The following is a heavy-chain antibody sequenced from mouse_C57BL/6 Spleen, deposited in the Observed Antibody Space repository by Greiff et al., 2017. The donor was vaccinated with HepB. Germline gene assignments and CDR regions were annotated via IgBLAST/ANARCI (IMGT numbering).Heavy chain of an antibody. D-gene: IGHD1-1*01. CDR2: IYPGSGNT. CDR3: ARERHGSSYYAMDY. J-gene: IGHJ4*01. V-gene: IGHV1-76*01. CDR1: GYTFTDYY. Sequence: VQLQQSGAELVRPGASVKLSCKASGYTFTDYYINWVKQRPGQGLEWIARIYPGSGNTYYNEKFKGKATLTAEKYSRTAYMQLSSLTSEDSAVYFCARERHGSSYYAMDYWGQGASVTVSS.